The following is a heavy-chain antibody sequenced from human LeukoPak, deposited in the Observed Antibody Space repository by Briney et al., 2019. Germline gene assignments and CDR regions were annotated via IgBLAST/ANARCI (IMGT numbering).Heavy chain of an antibody. CDR3: AKEHYYDILTGSNYYGMDV. D-gene: IGHD3-9*01. J-gene: IGHJ6*02. Sequence: GGSLRLSCAASGFTFDDYAMHWVRQAPGKGLEWVSLISGDGGSTYYADSVKGRFTISRDSSKNSLYLQMNSLRTEDTALYYCAKEHYYDILTGSNYYGMDVWGQGTTVTVSS. CDR1: GFTFDDYA. V-gene: IGHV3-43*02. CDR2: ISGDGGST.